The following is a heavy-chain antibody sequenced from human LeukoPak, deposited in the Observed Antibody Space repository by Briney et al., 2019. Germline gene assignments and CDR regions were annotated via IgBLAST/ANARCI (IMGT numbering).Heavy chain of an antibody. J-gene: IGHJ6*02. CDR1: GFTFSSSW. Sequence: GGSLRLSCAASGFTFSSSWMSWVRQAPGKGLEWLAIISQDGSQKYYVDSVKGRFSISRDNAKNSLFLQMNSLTIEDMAVYYCARTNYLYDFAMDVWGQGTTVTVSS. CDR2: ISQDGSQK. V-gene: IGHV3-7*01. CDR3: ARTNYLYDFAMDV. D-gene: IGHD1-7*01.